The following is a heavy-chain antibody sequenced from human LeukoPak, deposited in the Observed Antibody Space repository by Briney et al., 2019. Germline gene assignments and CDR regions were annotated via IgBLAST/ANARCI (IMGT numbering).Heavy chain of an antibody. D-gene: IGHD4-11*01. Sequence: GSLRLSCAASGFTFSSYSMNWVRQAPGKGLEWVSYISSSSSTIYYADSVKGRFTISRDNAKNSLYLQMNRLTAEDTAVYYCARATGSNYVYNTTVWASWAQGTLVTVSS. CDR2: ISSSSSTI. V-gene: IGHV3-48*01. CDR1: GFTFSSYS. CDR3: ARATGSNYVYNTTVWAS. J-gene: IGHJ5*02.